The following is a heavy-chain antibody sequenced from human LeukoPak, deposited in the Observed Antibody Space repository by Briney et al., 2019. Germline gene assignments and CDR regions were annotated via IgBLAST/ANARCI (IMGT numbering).Heavy chain of an antibody. V-gene: IGHV4-30-2*01. Sequence: PSQTLSLTCAVSGGSISSGGYSWSWIRQPPGKGLEWIGYIYHSGSTYYNPSLKSRVTISVDTSKNQFSLKLSSVTAADTAVYYCARTLYGDYVDYWGQGTLATVSS. CDR1: GGSISSGGYS. CDR2: IYHSGST. D-gene: IGHD4-17*01. CDR3: ARTLYGDYVDY. J-gene: IGHJ4*02.